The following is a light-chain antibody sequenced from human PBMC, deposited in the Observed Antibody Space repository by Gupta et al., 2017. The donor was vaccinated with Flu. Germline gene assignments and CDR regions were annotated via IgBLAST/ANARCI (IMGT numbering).Light chain of an antibody. CDR2: KAS. J-gene: IGKJ2*03. CDR1: QSSSSW. Sequence: DIQMTQSPSTLSASVGDRVTITCRTSQSSSSWLAWYQQKPGKAPKLLIYKASFLESGVPLRFSGSGSGTEFTLTISGLQPDDFATYYCQQYNSYSRDSFGQGTNLEIK. CDR3: QQYNSYSRDS. V-gene: IGKV1-5*03.